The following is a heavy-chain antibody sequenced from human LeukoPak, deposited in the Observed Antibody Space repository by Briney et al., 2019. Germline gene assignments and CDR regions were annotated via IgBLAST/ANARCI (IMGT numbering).Heavy chain of an antibody. CDR1: GGSFSGYY. V-gene: IGHV4-34*01. CDR2: INHSGST. D-gene: IGHD2-2*01. CDR3: AIHIVVVPAAKKKKNWFDP. Sequence: SETLSLTCAVYGGSFSGYYWSWIRQPPGKGLEWVGEINHSGSTNYNPSLKSRVTISVDTSKNQFSLKLSSVTAADTAVYYCAIHIVVVPAAKKKKNWFDPWGQGTLVTVSS. J-gene: IGHJ5*02.